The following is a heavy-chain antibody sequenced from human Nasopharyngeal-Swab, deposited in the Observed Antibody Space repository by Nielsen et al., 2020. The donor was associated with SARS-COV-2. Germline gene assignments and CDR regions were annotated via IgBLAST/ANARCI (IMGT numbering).Heavy chain of an antibody. CDR2: IYYSGST. CDR3: ARKSGWLGAFDI. Sequence: SETLSLTCTASGGSISRYYWSWIRQPPGKGLEWIGYIYYSGSTNYNPSLKSRVTISVDTSKNQFSLKLSSVTAADTAVYYCARKSGWLGAFDIWGQGTMVTVSS. D-gene: IGHD5-12*01. V-gene: IGHV4-59*08. J-gene: IGHJ3*02. CDR1: GGSISRYY.